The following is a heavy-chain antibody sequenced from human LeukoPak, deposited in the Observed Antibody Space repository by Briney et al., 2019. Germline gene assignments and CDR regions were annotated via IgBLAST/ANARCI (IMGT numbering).Heavy chain of an antibody. J-gene: IGHJ4*02. V-gene: IGHV3-74*01. Sequence: GGSPRLSCAVSGFTFSSSWMHWVRQAPGKGLVWVSHIKTDGSTTAYADSVKGRFTISRDNAKNTLYLQMNSLRAEDTGVYYCARGNQQLPRSTPDYWGQGTLVTVSS. CDR1: GFTFSSSW. CDR3: ARGNQQLPRSTPDY. D-gene: IGHD2-2*01. CDR2: IKTDGSTT.